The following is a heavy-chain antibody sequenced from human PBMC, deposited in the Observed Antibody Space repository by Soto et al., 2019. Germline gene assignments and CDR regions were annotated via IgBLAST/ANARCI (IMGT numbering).Heavy chain of an antibody. CDR2: VYYAGST. CDR3: ARSVAVPGAHIDY. Sequence: LSLTCSVSGGSISGSYWSWIRQSPGKGLEWLGYVYYAGSTNYSPSLRSRVSISVDTSKNEFSLRLSSVTAADTAVYFCARSVAVPGAHIDYWGQGTQVTVSS. J-gene: IGHJ4*02. D-gene: IGHD6-19*01. V-gene: IGHV4-59*01. CDR1: GGSISGSY.